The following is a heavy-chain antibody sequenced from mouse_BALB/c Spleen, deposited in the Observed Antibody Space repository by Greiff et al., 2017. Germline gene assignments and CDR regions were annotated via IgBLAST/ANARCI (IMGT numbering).Heavy chain of an antibody. CDR2: INPYNGDT. CDR3: GRGYGNRPYAMDY. J-gene: IGHJ4*01. D-gene: IGHD1-1*01. Sequence: EVQRVESGPELVKPGASVKISCKASGYSFTGYFMNWVKQSHGKSLEWIGRINPYNGDTFYNQKFKGKATLTVDKSSSTAHMELLSLTSEDSAVYDYGRGYGNRPYAMDYWGQGTSVTVSS. CDR1: GYSFTGYF. V-gene: IGHV1-37*01.